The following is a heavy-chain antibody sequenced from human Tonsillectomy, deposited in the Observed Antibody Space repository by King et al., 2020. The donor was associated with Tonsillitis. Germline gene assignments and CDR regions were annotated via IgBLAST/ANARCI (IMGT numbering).Heavy chain of an antibody. V-gene: IGHV1-46*03. CDR2: INPSGGST. J-gene: IGHJ6*03. CDR3: TRGSYYYMDV. CDR1: GYTFTTYY. Sequence: QLVQSGAEVKKPGASVKVSCKASGYTFTTYYIHWVRQAPCQGLEWMGKINPSGGSTSYAQKFQGRVTMTRDTCTSTVYMELSSLRSEDTAVYYCTRGSYYYMDVWGKGTTVTVSS. D-gene: IGHD2-15*01.